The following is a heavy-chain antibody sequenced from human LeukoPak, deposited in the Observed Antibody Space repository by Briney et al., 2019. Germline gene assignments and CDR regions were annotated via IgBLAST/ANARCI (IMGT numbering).Heavy chain of an antibody. CDR1: RFTFSSYG. D-gene: IGHD3-10*01. CDR2: ISYDGNNE. Sequence: PGRSLRLSCAASRFTFSSYGMHWVRQAPGKGLEWVAIISYDGNNEYYADSVKGRFTISRDNSKNTLYLQMNSLRAEDTAVYYCAKDPSRAAGSGSHMDVWGKGTTVTISS. J-gene: IGHJ6*03. CDR3: AKDPSRAAGSGSHMDV. V-gene: IGHV3-30*18.